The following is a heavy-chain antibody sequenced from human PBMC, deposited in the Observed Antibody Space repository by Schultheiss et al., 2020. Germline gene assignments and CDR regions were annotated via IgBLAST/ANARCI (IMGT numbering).Heavy chain of an antibody. CDR3: ARVIGYCSGGSCSYYYFYGIDV. J-gene: IGHJ6*02. V-gene: IGHV3-30*04. CDR2: MSYDGRNK. Sequence: GGSLRLSCAASGFTFSTYAMHWVRQAPGKGLEWVAVMSYDGRNKYYTDSVKGRFTISRDNSKNTLYLHMNSLRAEDTAVYYCARVIGYCSGGSCSYYYFYGIDVWGQGTTVTVSS. D-gene: IGHD2-15*01. CDR1: GFTFSTYA.